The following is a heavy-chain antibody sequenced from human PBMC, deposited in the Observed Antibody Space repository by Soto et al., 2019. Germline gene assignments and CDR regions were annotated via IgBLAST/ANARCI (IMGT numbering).Heavy chain of an antibody. V-gene: IGHV4-59*01. Sequence: SETLSLTGTVSGGSISSYYWSWIRQPPGKGLEWIGYIYYSGSTNYNPSLKSRVTISVDTSKNQFSLKLSSVTAADTAVYYCARDTDWGSRLGGMDVWGQGTTVTVSS. CDR1: GGSISSYY. CDR3: ARDTDWGSRLGGMDV. D-gene: IGHD7-27*01. J-gene: IGHJ6*02. CDR2: IYYSGST.